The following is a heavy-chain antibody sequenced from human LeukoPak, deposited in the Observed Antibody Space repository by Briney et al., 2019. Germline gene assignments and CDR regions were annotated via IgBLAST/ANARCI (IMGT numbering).Heavy chain of an antibody. CDR2: ISYDGSNK. Sequence: RSLRLSCAASGFTFSSYAMHWVRQAPGKGLEWVAVISYDGSNKYYADSVKGRFTISRDNSKNTLYLQMNSLRAEDTAVYYCARGPSVTGDYWGQGTLVTVSS. J-gene: IGHJ4*02. V-gene: IGHV3-30-3*01. CDR1: GFTFSSYA. D-gene: IGHD4-11*01. CDR3: ARGPSVTGDY.